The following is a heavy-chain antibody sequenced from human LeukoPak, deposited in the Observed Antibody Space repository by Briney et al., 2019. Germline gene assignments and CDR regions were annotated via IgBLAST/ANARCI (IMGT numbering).Heavy chain of an antibody. CDR3: ATAGGDGSRMGFDP. Sequence: PGGSLRLSCADSGFTFSRYWMHWVRHTPGKGLVRVSCISADGSVTRYADSVKGRFTISRDNTKSTLYLQMHSLRAEDTAVYYCATAGGDGSRMGFDPWGQGTLVTVSS. J-gene: IGHJ5*02. CDR1: GFTFSRYW. V-gene: IGHV3-74*01. CDR2: ISADGSVT. D-gene: IGHD2-15*01.